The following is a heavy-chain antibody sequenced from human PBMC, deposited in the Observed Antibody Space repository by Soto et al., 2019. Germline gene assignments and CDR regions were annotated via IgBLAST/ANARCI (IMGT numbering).Heavy chain of an antibody. V-gene: IGHV3-23*01. D-gene: IGHD6-6*01. CDR1: GFTFSSYA. CDR2: ISGSGGST. CDR3: AKADSSSLTFDY. J-gene: IGHJ4*02. Sequence: EVQLLESGGGLVQPGGSLRLSCAASGFTFSSYAMSWVRQAPGKGLEWVSAISGSGGSTYYADSVKGRFTISRDNSKNTVYLQMNSLRAEDTAVYYCAKADSSSLTFDYWGQGALVTVSS.